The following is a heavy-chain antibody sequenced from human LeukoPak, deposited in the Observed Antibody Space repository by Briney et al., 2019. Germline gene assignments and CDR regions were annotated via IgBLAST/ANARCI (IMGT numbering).Heavy chain of an antibody. Sequence: PSETLSLTCTVSGYSISSGYYWGWIRPPPGKGLEWNGSIYHSGSTYYNPSLKSRVTISVDTSKNQFSLKLSSVTAADTAVYYCARHSQGALFDYWGQGTLVTVSS. V-gene: IGHV4-38-2*02. J-gene: IGHJ4*02. D-gene: IGHD1-26*01. CDR1: GYSISSGYY. CDR2: IYHSGST. CDR3: ARHSQGALFDY.